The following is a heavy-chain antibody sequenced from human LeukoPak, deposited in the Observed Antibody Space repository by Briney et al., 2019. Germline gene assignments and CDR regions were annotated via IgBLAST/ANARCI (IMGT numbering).Heavy chain of an antibody. CDR3: ARHVSGPYYFDY. D-gene: IGHD5/OR15-5a*01. CDR2: IYYSGST. J-gene: IGHJ4*02. CDR1: GGSISSYY. Sequence: SETLSLTCTVSGGSISSYYWSWIRQPPGKGLEWIGYIYYSGSTNYNPSLKRRVTISVDTSKNQFSLKLSSVTAADTAVYYCARHVSGPYYFDYWGQGTLVTVSS. V-gene: IGHV4-59*08.